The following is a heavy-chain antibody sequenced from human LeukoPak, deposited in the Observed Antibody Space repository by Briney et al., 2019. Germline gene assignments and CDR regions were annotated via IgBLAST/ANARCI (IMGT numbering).Heavy chain of an antibody. V-gene: IGHV3-7*04. CDR2: IKEDGSEK. CDR3: ARVSSSGWYLPY. Sequence: GGSLRLSCAASGFTFSSQWMSWVRQAPGKGLEWVANIKEDGSEKSYVDSVKGRFTISRDNAKNSLYLQMNSLRAEDTAVCYCARVSSSGWYLPYWGQGTLVTVSS. D-gene: IGHD6-19*01. CDR1: GFTFSSQW. J-gene: IGHJ4*02.